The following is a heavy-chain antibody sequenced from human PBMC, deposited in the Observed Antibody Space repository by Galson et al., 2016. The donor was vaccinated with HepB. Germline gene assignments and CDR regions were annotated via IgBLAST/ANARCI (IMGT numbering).Heavy chain of an antibody. D-gene: IGHD4-17*01. CDR3: ARGRDYGDNPFDD. Sequence: SVKVSCKASGGTFSYYVVSWVRQAPGQGLEWMGGIIPMSGSTNYALNFQGRVTMTRDTSISTAYLELSSLTSEGTGVYFCARGRDYGDNPFDDWGQGTLVAVSS. V-gene: IGHV1-69*05. J-gene: IGHJ4*02. CDR1: GGTFSYYV. CDR2: IIPMSGST.